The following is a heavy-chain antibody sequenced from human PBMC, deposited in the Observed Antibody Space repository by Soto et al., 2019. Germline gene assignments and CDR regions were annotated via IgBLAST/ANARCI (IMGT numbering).Heavy chain of an antibody. Sequence: QVQLVQSGAEVKKPGSSVKVSCKASGGTFSSYAISWVRQAPGQGLEWIGGTIPIFGTANYAQKVQGRVTITADESTSTAYMELSSLRSEDTAVYYCARTEVGRRSSSPRLFYYYYYGMDVWGQGTTVTVSS. CDR2: TIPIFGTA. CDR1: GGTFSSYA. J-gene: IGHJ6*02. V-gene: IGHV1-69*01. CDR3: ARTEVGRRSSSPRLFYYYYYGMDV. D-gene: IGHD6-6*01.